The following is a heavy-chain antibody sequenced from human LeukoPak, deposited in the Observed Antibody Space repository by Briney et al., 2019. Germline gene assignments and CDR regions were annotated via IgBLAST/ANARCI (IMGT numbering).Heavy chain of an antibody. CDR1: GFTFSSYG. J-gene: IGHJ4*02. Sequence: GRSLRLSCAASGFTFSSYGMHWVRQAPGKGLEWVAVISYDGSNKYYADSVKGRFTISRDNSKNTLYLQMNSLRAEDTTVYYCARQTRAGDYWGQGTLVTVSS. CDR3: ARQTRAGDY. D-gene: IGHD6-13*01. CDR2: ISYDGSNK. V-gene: IGHV3-30*03.